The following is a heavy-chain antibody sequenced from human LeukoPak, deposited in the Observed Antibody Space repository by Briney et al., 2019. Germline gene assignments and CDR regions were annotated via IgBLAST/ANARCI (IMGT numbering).Heavy chain of an antibody. J-gene: IGHJ5*02. CDR2: IYTSGST. V-gene: IGHV4-61*02. D-gene: IGHD6-13*01. CDR3: ARQQLVPYNWFDP. CDR1: GGSISSGSYY. Sequence: SETLSLTCTVSGGSISSGSYYWSWIRQPAGKGLEWIGRIYTSGSTNYNPSLKRRVTISVDTSKNQFSLKLSSVTAADTAVYYCARQQLVPYNWFDPWGQGTLVTVSS.